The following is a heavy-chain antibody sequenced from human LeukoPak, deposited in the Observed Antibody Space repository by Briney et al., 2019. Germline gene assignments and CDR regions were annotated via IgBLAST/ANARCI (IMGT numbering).Heavy chain of an antibody. D-gene: IGHD6-13*01. CDR3: ARVRIAGGGGFGY. CDR1: GFTFSSYS. CDR2: ISSSSSYI. V-gene: IGHV3-21*01. J-gene: IGHJ4*02. Sequence: GGSLRLSCAASGFTFSSYSMNWVRQAPGKGLEWVSSISSSSSYIYYADSVKGRFTISRDNAKNSLYLQMNSLRAEDTAVYYCARVRIAGGGGFGYLGQGTLVTVSS.